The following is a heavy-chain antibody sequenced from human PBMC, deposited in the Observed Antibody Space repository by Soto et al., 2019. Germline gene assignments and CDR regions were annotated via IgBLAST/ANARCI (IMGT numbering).Heavy chain of an antibody. CDR1: GGCFSGYY. V-gene: IGHV4-34*01. CDR3: ARGGSSWRRGWFDP. CDR2: INHSGST. D-gene: IGHD6-13*01. J-gene: IGHJ5*02. Sequence: SETLSLTCAVYGGCFSGYYWSWIRQPPGKGLEWIGEINHSGSTNYNPSLKSRVTISVDTSKNQFSLKLSSVTAADTAVYYCARGGSSWRRGWFDPWGQGTLVTVSS.